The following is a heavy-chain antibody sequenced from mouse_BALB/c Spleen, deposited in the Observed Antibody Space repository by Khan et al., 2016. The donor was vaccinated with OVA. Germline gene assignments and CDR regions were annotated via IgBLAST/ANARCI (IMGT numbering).Heavy chain of an antibody. J-gene: IGHJ3*01. CDR2: INPSSGYT. Sequence: QVQLKQSGAELARPGASVKMSCKASGYTFTSYTMHWVKQRPGQGLEWIRYINPSSGYTNYNQKFKDKATLTADKSSSTAYMQLSSLTSEDSAVYYCAREGAYYRNDGWCAYWGQGTLVTVSA. V-gene: IGHV1-4*01. D-gene: IGHD2-14*01. CDR1: GYTFTSYT. CDR3: AREGAYYRNDGWCAY.